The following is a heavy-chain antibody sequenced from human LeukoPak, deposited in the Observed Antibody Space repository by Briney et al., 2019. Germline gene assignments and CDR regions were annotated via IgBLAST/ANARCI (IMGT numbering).Heavy chain of an antibody. V-gene: IGHV4-59*08. CDR2: IFYSGST. D-gene: IGHD3-10*01. J-gene: IGHJ4*02. CDR1: GGSLSSYY. CDR3: ARHSDYGSGTYYFFDY. Sequence: PSETLSLTCTVSGGSLSSYYWSWIRQTPGKGLEWIGYIFYSGSTSYSPSLKSRVTMSVDTSKNQFSLKLSSVTAADTAVYYCARHSDYGSGTYYFFDYWGQGTLVTVSS.